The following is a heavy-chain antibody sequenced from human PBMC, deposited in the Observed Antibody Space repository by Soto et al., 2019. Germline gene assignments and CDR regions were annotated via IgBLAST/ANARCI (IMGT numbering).Heavy chain of an antibody. V-gene: IGHV4-59*01. J-gene: IGHJ4*02. CDR1: GGSISSYY. Sequence: SETLSLTCTVSGGSISSYYWSWIRQPPGKGLEWIGYIYYSGSTNYNPSLKSRVTISVDTSKNQFSLKLRSLRSDDTAVYYCARRTRGYSGYEYLDYWGQGTLVTVSS. CDR2: IYYSGST. D-gene: IGHD5-12*01. CDR3: ARRTRGYSGYEYLDY.